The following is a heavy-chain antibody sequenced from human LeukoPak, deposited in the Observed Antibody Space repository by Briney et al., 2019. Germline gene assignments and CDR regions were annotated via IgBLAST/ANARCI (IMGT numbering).Heavy chain of an antibody. D-gene: IGHD2-2*01. V-gene: IGHV3-30*18. CDR2: ISYDGSNK. CDR3: AKVSRHCSSTSCWTNYYYYGMDV. J-gene: IGHJ6*02. Sequence: GGSLRLSCAASGFTFSTYGMHWVRQAPAKGLEWVAVISYDGSNKYHADSVKGRFTISRDNSKNTLYLQMNSLRAEDTAVYYCAKVSRHCSSTSCWTNYYYYGMDVWGQGTTVTVSS. CDR1: GFTFSTYG.